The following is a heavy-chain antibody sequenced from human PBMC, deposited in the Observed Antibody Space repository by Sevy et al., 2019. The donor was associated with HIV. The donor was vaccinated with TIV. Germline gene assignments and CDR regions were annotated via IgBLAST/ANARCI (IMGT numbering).Heavy chain of an antibody. V-gene: IGHV4-39*01. CDR2: IYYSGST. D-gene: IGHD4-17*01. J-gene: IGHJ5*02. CDR3: ARVVYGDYVNYFDP. CDR1: SGSISSSSYY. Sequence: SETLSLTCSVSSGSISSSSYYWGWIRQPPGKGLEWIGTIYYSGSTYYSPSLKSRVSISVDTSKNQFSLKLISATAADTAVYYCARVVYGDYVNYFDPWGQGTLVTVSS.